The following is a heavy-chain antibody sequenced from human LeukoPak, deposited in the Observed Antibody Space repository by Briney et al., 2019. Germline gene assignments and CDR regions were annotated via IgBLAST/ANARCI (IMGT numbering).Heavy chain of an antibody. V-gene: IGHV3-74*01. D-gene: IGHD3-16*01. CDR3: ARVNYDYVWGLDY. CDR1: GFTFSSYW. J-gene: IGHJ4*02. Sequence: GGSLRLSCAASGFTFSSYWMHWVRQAPGKGLVWVSRINSDGSSTSYADSVKGRFTISRDNAKNTLYLQMNSLRAEDTAVYYCARVNYDYVWGLDYWGQGTLVTVSS. CDR2: INSDGSST.